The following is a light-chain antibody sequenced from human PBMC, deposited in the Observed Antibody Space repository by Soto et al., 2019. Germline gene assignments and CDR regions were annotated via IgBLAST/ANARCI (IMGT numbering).Light chain of an antibody. Sequence: QSVLSQPPSGSGAPGRRVTISFTGRSSNIGADYDVHWYQFLPGTAPKLLIYNNDNRPSGVPDRFSGSKSGTSASLAITGLQAEDEADYYCQSYDSSLSGSYVLGTGTKVTVL. CDR1: SSNIGADYD. CDR3: QSYDSSLSGSYV. V-gene: IGLV1-40*01. CDR2: NND. J-gene: IGLJ1*01.